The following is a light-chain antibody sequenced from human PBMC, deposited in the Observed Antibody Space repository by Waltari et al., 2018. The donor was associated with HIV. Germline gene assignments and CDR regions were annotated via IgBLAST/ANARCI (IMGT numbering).Light chain of an antibody. V-gene: IGKV1-33*01. Sequence: DIQMTQSPSSLSASIGDRVTITCQASQDIRNFLNWYQQKPGKAPELLIHDASNLETGVPSRFSGSGSGTHFTLTISGLQPEDIATYICQHYDGLPITFGPGTKLEVK. CDR3: QHYDGLPIT. CDR1: QDIRNF. J-gene: IGKJ3*01. CDR2: DAS.